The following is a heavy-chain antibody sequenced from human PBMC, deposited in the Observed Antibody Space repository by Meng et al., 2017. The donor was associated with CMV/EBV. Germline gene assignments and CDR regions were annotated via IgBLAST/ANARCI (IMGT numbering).Heavy chain of an antibody. Sequence: GGSLRLSCAASGFTFSDYYMSWIRQAPGKGLEWVSYISSSGSTKYYAGSVKGRFTISRDNAKNSLYLQMNSLRAEDTAVYYYARGSSMIEVVNFDYWGQGTLVTVSS. V-gene: IGHV3-11*01. CDR1: GFTFSDYY. D-gene: IGHD3-22*01. CDR2: ISSSGSTK. J-gene: IGHJ4*02. CDR3: ARGSSMIEVVNFDY.